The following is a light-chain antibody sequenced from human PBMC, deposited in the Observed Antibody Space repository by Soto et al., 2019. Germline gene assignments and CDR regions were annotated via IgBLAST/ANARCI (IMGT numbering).Light chain of an antibody. Sequence: TPSNACLTASVVASAYCKHKSSESVITGSKNTNYLAWHQHKPGQPPTLPIYWASTRQSGVPERFSGSGSGTDFTLTITSLQAEDVAVYYCQQYYSTPHTSAGGTKVDIK. V-gene: IGKV4-1*01. CDR3: QQYYSTPHT. J-gene: IGKJ4*01. CDR2: WAS. CDR1: ESVITGSKNTNY.